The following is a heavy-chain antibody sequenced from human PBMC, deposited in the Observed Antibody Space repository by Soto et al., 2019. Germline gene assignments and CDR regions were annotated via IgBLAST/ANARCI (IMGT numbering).Heavy chain of an antibody. CDR2: ISYDGSNK. CDR1: GFTFSSYG. CDR3: AKDQGRDGYNLYYYGMDV. Sequence: QVQLVESGGGVVQPGRSLRLSCAASGFTFSSYGMHWVRQAPGKGLEWVAVISYDGSNKYYADSVKGRFTISRDNSKNTLYLQMNSLRAEDTAVYYCAKDQGRDGYNLYYYGMDVWGQGTTVTVSS. V-gene: IGHV3-30*18. D-gene: IGHD5-12*01. J-gene: IGHJ6*02.